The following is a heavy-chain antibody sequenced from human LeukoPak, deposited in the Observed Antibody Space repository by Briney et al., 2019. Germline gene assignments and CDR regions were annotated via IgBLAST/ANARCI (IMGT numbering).Heavy chain of an antibody. CDR1: GFSFNNYG. V-gene: IGHV3-30*02. CDR2: VRFDETEK. Sequence: PGGSLRLSCAASGFSFNNYGMHWVRHTPSKGLEWVAFVRFDETEKFYADSVKGRFTISRDNSRNTVSLQLSNLRTEDTALYYCAKTSLSDSSGHYMDVWGKGTTVTVSS. D-gene: IGHD3-3*01. J-gene: IGHJ6*03. CDR3: AKTSLSDSSGHYMDV.